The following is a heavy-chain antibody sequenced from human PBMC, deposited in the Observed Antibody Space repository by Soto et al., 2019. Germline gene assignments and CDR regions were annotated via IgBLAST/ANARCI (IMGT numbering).Heavy chain of an antibody. J-gene: IGHJ4*02. D-gene: IGHD3-22*01. CDR2: ISAYSGNT. CDR3: ARDFYQRSGYSDY. CDR1: GYTFSSYG. Sequence: QVQLVQSGAEVKKPGASVKVSCKAYGYTFSSYGLSWVRQAPGQGLEWMGWISAYSGNTVYTQRFKGRLTMATDTSTGTACMYLRSLISDDTAVYYCARDFYQRSGYSDYWGQGTLVTVSS. V-gene: IGHV1-18*01.